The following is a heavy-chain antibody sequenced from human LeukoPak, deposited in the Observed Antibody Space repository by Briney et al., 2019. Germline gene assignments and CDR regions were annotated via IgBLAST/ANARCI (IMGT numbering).Heavy chain of an antibody. J-gene: IGHJ4*02. CDR3: ATGIAATPDY. V-gene: IGHV3-33*01. D-gene: IGHD6-13*01. CDR2: IWYDGSNK. Sequence: GGSLRLFCAASGFTFSSYGMHWVRQAPGKGLEWVAVIWYDGSNKYYADSVKGRFTISRDSSKNTLYLQMNSLRAEDTAVYYCATGIAATPDYWGQGTLATVSS. CDR1: GFTFSSYG.